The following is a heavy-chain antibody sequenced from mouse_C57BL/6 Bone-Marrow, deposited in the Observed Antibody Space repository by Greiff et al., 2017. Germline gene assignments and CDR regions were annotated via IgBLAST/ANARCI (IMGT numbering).Heavy chain of an antibody. J-gene: IGHJ3*01. CDR2: IDPSDSYT. D-gene: IGHD2-4*01. Sequence: QVQLQQPGAELVMPGASVKLSCKASGYTFTSYWMHWVKQRPGQGLEWIGEIDPSDSYTNYNQKFKGKSTLTVDKSSRTAYMQLSSLTSEDSAVYDCAPYDYDGGFAYWGQGTLVTVSA. CDR1: GYTFTSYW. CDR3: APYDYDGGFAY. V-gene: IGHV1-69*01.